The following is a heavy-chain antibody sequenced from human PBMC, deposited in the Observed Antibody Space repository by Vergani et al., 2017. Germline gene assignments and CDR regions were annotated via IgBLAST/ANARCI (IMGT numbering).Heavy chain of an antibody. J-gene: IGHJ6*03. CDR3: AKDRDIVVVPAKDYMDV. CDR2: IYSGGSST. Sequence: EVQLLESGGGLVQPGGSLRLSCAASGFTFSSYAMSWVRQAPGKGLEWVSVIYSGGSSTYYADFVKGRFTISRDNSKNTLYLQMNSLRAEDTAVYYCAKDRDIVVVPAKDYMDVWGKGTTVTVSS. CDR1: GFTFSSYA. D-gene: IGHD2-2*01. V-gene: IGHV3-23*03.